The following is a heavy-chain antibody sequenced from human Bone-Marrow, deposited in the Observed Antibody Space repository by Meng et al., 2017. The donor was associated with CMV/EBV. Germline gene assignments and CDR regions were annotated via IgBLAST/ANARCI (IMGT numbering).Heavy chain of an antibody. CDR3: ARSRYSGSYLDY. D-gene: IGHD1-26*01. J-gene: IGHJ4*02. Sequence: LVGVGGGLAKVGRSLTLTCAVYGFTVSDYYLGWNRQDPGKGLEWFSYNSNSSSYTNYADSVKGRFTISRDNAKNSLDLQMNSLRAEDTAVYYCARSRYSGSYLDYWGQGTLVTVSS. CDR2: NSNSSSYT. V-gene: IGHV3-11*06. CDR1: GFTVSDYY.